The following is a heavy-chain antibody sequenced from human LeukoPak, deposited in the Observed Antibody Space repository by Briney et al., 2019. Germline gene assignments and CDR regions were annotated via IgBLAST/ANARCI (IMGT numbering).Heavy chain of an antibody. V-gene: IGHV3-30*19. CDR3: ATDYVWGSYRYTGWRNTFDY. J-gene: IGHJ4*02. Sequence: GGSLRLSCAASGFTFSSYGMHWVRQAPGKGLEWVAVISYDGSNKYYADSVKGRFTISRDNSKNTLYLQMNSLRAEDTAVYYCATDYVWGSYRYTGWRNTFDYWGQGTLVTVSS. CDR2: ISYDGSNK. CDR1: GFTFSSYG. D-gene: IGHD3-16*02.